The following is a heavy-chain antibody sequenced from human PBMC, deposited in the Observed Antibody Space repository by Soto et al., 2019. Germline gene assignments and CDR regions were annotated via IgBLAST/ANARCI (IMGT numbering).Heavy chain of an antibody. CDR2: IYYSGST. Sequence: PSETLSLTCTVSGGSISSGDYYWSWIRQPPGKGLEWIGYIYYSGSTYYNPSLKSRVTISVDTSKNQFSLKLSSVTAADTAVYYCARVSYYYDSRGYYHYWGQGTLVTVSS. V-gene: IGHV4-30-4*01. D-gene: IGHD3-22*01. J-gene: IGHJ4*02. CDR3: ARVSYYYDSRGYYHY. CDR1: GGSISSGDYY.